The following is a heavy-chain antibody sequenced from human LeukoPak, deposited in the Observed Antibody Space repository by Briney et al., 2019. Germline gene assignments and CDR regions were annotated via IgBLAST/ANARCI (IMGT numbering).Heavy chain of an antibody. CDR3: ARDLRGSSGWYGVY. Sequence: GGSLRLSCAASGFTFSSYSMNWVRQAPGKGLEWVSYISSSSSTIYYADSVKGRFTISRDNAKNSLYLQMNSLRAEDTAVYYCARDLRGSSGWYGVYWGQGTLVTVSS. D-gene: IGHD6-19*01. CDR1: GFTFSSYS. V-gene: IGHV3-48*01. CDR2: ISSSSSTI. J-gene: IGHJ4*02.